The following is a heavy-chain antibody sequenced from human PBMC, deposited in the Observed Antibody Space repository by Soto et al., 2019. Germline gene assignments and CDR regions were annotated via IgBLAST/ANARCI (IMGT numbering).Heavy chain of an antibody. CDR3: ARDNGLAGSFDP. CDR2: ITSSSTTI. V-gene: IGHV3-48*02. Sequence: GGSLSLSCASAGFTFNTYSMNWGRQAPGKVPRWISYITSSSTTIYYADSVKGRSTIYRDNAKNSLYMQMNSLRDEDTAVYYCARDNGLAGSFDPWGQGTLVTVSS. D-gene: IGHD6-13*01. CDR1: GFTFNTYS. J-gene: IGHJ5*02.